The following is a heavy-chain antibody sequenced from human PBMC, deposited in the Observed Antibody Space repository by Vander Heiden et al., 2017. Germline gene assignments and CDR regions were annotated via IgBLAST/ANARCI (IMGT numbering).Heavy chain of an antibody. J-gene: IGHJ4*02. CDR2: IRSKANSYAT. D-gene: IGHD1-26*01. CDR1: GFTSSASA. Sequence: EVQLVESGGGLVQSGGSVKRSRAASGFTSSASAMHWVRQASGKGLEWVGRIRSKANSYATAYAASVKGRFTISRDDSKNTAYPQMNSLKTEDTAVYYCTRHRGYSGSYHFDYWGQGTLVTVSS. CDR3: TRHRGYSGSYHFDY. V-gene: IGHV3-73*01.